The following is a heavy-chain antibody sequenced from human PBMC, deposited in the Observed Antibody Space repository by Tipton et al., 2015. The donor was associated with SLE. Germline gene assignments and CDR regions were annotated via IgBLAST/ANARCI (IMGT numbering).Heavy chain of an antibody. V-gene: IGHV4-39*07. CDR3: ARRRYGGPFDA. CDR1: DGSIRSSNYY. J-gene: IGHJ4*02. CDR2: IFYTGST. D-gene: IGHD3-9*01. Sequence: LRLSCTVSDGSIRSSNYYWGWIRQPPGKGLEWIGSIFYTGSTYYNPSLKSRVSFSIDTSKHQFSLKLNSETAADTAVYYCARRRYGGPFDAWGQGTLFTVSS.